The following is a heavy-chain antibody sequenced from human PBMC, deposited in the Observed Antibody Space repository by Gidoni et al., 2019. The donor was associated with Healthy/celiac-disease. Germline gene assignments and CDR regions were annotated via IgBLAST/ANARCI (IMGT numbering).Heavy chain of an antibody. CDR1: GFTFSSYG. J-gene: IGHJ6*02. CDR3: ARDAAMGPSYYYYGMDV. V-gene: IGHV3-33*01. Sequence: QVQLVESGGGVVQPGRSLRLSCAASGFTFSSYGMHWVRQAPGKGLEWVAVIWYDGSNKYYADSVKGRFTISRDNSKNTLYLQMNSLRAEDTAVYYCARDAAMGPSYYYYGMDVWGQGTTVTVSS. D-gene: IGHD5-18*01. CDR2: IWYDGSNK.